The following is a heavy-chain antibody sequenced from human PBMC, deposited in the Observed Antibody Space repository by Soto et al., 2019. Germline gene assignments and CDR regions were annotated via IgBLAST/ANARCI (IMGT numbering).Heavy chain of an antibody. J-gene: IGHJ4*02. CDR3: ARGGYSYGPAYDY. D-gene: IGHD5-18*01. CDR2: IYHSGST. V-gene: IGHV4-38-2*01. Sequence: SETLSLTCAVSGYSISSGYYLGWIRQPPGKGLEWIGSIYHSGSTYYNPSLKSRVTISVDTSKNQFSLKLSSVTAADTAVYYCARGGYSYGPAYDYWGQGTLVTVSS. CDR1: GYSISSGYY.